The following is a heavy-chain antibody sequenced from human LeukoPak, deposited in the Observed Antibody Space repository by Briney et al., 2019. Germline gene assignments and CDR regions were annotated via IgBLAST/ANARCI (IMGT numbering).Heavy chain of an antibody. CDR3: ARVRAGYYDSSHYYYYYGMDV. J-gene: IGHJ6*02. CDR2: MNPNSGNT. D-gene: IGHD3-22*01. V-gene: IGHV1-8*01. CDR1: GYTFTSYD. Sequence: ASVKVSCKASGYTFTSYDINWVRQTTGQGLEWMGWMNPNSGNTGYAQKFQGRVTMTRNTSISTAYMELSSLRSEDTAVYYCARVRAGYYDSSHYYYYYGMDVWGQGTTVIVSS.